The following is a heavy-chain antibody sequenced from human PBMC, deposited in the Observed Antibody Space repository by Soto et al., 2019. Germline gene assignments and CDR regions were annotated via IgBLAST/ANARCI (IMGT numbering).Heavy chain of an antibody. D-gene: IGHD3-10*01. CDR2: IYYSGST. CDR1: GGSISSGGYY. J-gene: IGHJ4*02. Sequence: SETLSLTCTVSGGSISSGGYYWSWIRQHPGKGLEWIGYIYYSGSTYYNPSLKSRVTISVDTSKNQFSLKLSSVTAADTAVYYCARGQNYYGSGSSPGSLDSWGQGTLVTVS. CDR3: ARGQNYYGSGSSPGSLDS. V-gene: IGHV4-31*03.